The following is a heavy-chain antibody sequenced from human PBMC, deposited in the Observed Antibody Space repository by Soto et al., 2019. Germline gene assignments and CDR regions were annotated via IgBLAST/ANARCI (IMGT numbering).Heavy chain of an antibody. D-gene: IGHD1-26*01. Sequence: GGSLRLSCAASGFTFSSYAMSWVRQAPGKGLEWVSGISGTGGSTYYADSVKGRFTISRDDSNNTAYLHMNSLETEDTALYYCACLPSVDGGIGGRYFDLWGRGTLVTVSS. CDR3: ACLPSVDGGIGGRYFDL. J-gene: IGHJ2*01. CDR1: GFTFSSYA. CDR2: ISGTGGST. V-gene: IGHV3-23*01.